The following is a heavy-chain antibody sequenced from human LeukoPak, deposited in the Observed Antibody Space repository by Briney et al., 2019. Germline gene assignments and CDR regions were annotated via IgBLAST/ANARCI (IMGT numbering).Heavy chain of an antibody. D-gene: IGHD2-15*01. V-gene: IGHV3-7*01. J-gene: IGHJ3*02. CDR2: IKQDGSEK. CDR3: ATESCSGGSCYGDDAFDI. CDR1: GFTFSSYW. Sequence: GGSLRLSCAASGFTFSSYWMSWVRQAPGKGLEWVANIKQDGSEKYYVDSVKGRFTISRDNAKNSLYLQMNSLRAEDTAVYYCATESCSGGSCYGDDAFDIWGQGTMVTVSS.